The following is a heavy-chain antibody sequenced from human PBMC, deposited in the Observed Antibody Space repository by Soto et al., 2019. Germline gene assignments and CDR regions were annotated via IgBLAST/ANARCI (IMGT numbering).Heavy chain of an antibody. V-gene: IGHV4-39*07. J-gene: IGHJ4*02. CDR3: ASRSSIAVAGLAPFDY. CDR2: INHSGST. CDR1: GGSISSSRCH. Sequence: SETLSLTCXVSGGSISSSRCHWGWIRQPPGKGLEWIGEINHSGSTNYNPSLKSRVTISVDTSKNQFSLKLSSVTAADTAVYYCASRSSIAVAGLAPFDYWGQGTLVTVSS. D-gene: IGHD6-19*01.